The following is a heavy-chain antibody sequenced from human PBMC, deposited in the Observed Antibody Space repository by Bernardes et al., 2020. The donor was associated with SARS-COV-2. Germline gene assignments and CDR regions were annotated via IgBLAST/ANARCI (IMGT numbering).Heavy chain of an antibody. CDR3: ARVGRYYDDLDRTIYVGFES. CDR1: GASIATYS. J-gene: IGHJ3*02. D-gene: IGHD1-26*01. V-gene: IGHV4-59*01. Sequence: SETLSLTCTVSGASIATYSWSWIRQPPGKGLEWIGNIYDTGRARYNPSLESRVTISVDASNNQFSLNLRSVTSAYTAVYFCARVGRYYDDLDRTIYVGFESWGQGAMVTV. CDR2: IYDTGRA.